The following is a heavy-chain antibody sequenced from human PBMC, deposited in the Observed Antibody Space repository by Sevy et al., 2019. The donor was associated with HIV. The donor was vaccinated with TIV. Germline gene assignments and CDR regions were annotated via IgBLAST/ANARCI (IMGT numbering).Heavy chain of an antibody. CDR3: ARGWYSSSWAFDY. CDR2: ISSSSSYI. CDR1: GFTFSSYS. V-gene: IGHV3-21*01. D-gene: IGHD6-13*01. J-gene: IGHJ4*02. Sequence: GGSLRLSCAASGFTFSSYSMNWVRQAPGKGLEWVLSISSSSSYIYYADSVKGRFTISRDNAKNSLYLQMNSLRAEDTAVYYCARGWYSSSWAFDYWGQGTLVTVSS.